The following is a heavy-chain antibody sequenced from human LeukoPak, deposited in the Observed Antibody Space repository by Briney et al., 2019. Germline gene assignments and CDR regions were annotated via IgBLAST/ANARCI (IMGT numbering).Heavy chain of an antibody. Sequence: EASVRVSCKASGYTFTDYYMRWVRQAPGQGLEWMGWIHPNSDGTKYAQKFQGRVTMTRDTSISTAYMELVRLTSDDTAVYYCARDPDEAIMDLDYWGQGTLVTVSS. D-gene: IGHD3-16*01. CDR3: ARDPDEAIMDLDY. J-gene: IGHJ4*02. CDR1: GYTFTDYY. V-gene: IGHV1-2*02. CDR2: IHPNSDGT.